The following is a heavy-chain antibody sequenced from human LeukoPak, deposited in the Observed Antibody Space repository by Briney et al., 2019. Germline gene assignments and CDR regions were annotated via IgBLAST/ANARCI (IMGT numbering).Heavy chain of an antibody. CDR2: IYYSGST. CDR3: AREDGSGST. V-gene: IGHV4-59*01. CDR1: GGSISSYY. Sequence: SETLSLTCTVSGGSISSYYWSWIRQPPGKGLEWIGYIYYSGSTNYNPSLKSRVTIPVDTSKNQFSLKLSSVTAADTAVYYCAREDGSGSTWGQGTLVTVSS. J-gene: IGHJ5*02. D-gene: IGHD3-10*01.